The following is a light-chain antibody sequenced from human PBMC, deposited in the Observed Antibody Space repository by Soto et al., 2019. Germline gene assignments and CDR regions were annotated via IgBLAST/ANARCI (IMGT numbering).Light chain of an antibody. CDR3: SSYTTSSSRVV. J-gene: IGLJ2*01. CDR2: DVS. V-gene: IGLV2-14*01. Sequence: QSALTQPASVSGSPGQSITISCTGTSSDVGGYNYVSWYQQHPGKAPKLMISDVSNRPSGVSNRFSGSKSGNTASLTISGLQAEDEADYYCSSYTTSSSRVVFGGGTKVTVL. CDR1: SSDVGGYNY.